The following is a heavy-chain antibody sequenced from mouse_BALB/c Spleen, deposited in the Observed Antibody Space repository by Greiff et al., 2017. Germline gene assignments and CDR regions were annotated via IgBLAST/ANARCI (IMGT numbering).Heavy chain of an antibody. J-gene: IGHJ3*01. D-gene: IGHD4-1*01. CDR1: GFTFSSYG. Sequence: EVKLVESGGDLVKPGGSLKLSCAASGFTFSSYGMSWVRQTPDKRLEWVATISSGGSYTYYPDSVKGRFTISRDNAKNTLYLQMSSLKSEDTAMYYCARQELTGSPYWGQGTLVTVSA. CDR3: ARQELTGSPY. V-gene: IGHV5-6*01. CDR2: ISSGGSYT.